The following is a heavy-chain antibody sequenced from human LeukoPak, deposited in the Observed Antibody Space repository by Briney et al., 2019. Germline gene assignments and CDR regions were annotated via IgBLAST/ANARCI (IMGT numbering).Heavy chain of an antibody. Sequence: GASLQISGTGSGSIFTTYWIAWRRPLPGKGLGWMGIIYPSNSDTRVSPSFQGQVTFSADTSISTAYLQWSSLQASDTAMYYCARRVSQTRQPFDSWGQGTLVTVSS. CDR2: IYPSNSDT. CDR3: ARRVSQTRQPFDS. J-gene: IGHJ5*01. CDR1: GSIFTTYW. V-gene: IGHV5-51*01. D-gene: IGHD5/OR15-5a*01.